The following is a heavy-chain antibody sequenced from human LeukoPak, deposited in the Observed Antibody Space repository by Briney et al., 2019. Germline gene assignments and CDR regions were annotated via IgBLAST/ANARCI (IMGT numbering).Heavy chain of an antibody. D-gene: IGHD3-22*01. CDR2: IYSDGST. Sequence: PGGSLRLSCAASGFTVSSNYMSWVRQAPGKGLEWVSVIYSDGSTYYADSVKGRFTISRGNSKNMLYLQMNSLRAEDTAVYYCASPIDSSGYTGFDYWGQGTLVTVSS. V-gene: IGHV3-53*01. J-gene: IGHJ4*02. CDR1: GFTVSSNY. CDR3: ASPIDSSGYTGFDY.